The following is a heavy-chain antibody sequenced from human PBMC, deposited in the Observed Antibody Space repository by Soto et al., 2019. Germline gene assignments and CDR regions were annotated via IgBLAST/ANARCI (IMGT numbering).Heavy chain of an antibody. V-gene: IGHV6-1*01. CDR3: AREGVAGTDYYYYYGMDV. CDR1: GGSVSSNSAA. J-gene: IGHJ6*02. CDR2: TYYRSEWYN. D-gene: IGHD6-19*01. Sequence: SQTLSLTCAISGGSVSSNSAAWNWIRQSPSRGLEWLGRTYYRSEWYNDYAVSVKSRITINPDTTKNQFSLQLNSVTPEDTAVYYCAREGVAGTDYYYYYGMDVWGQGTTVTV.